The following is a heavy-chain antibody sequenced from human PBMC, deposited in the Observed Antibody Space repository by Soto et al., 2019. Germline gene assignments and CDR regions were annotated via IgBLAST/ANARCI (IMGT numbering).Heavy chain of an antibody. J-gene: IGHJ5*02. CDR3: ARDKFRRTYYNDGSAYFT. CDR2: TSYDGSNK. CDR1: GFTFSSYA. Sequence: QVQLVESGGGVVQPGRSLRLSCAASGFTFSSYAMHWVRQAPGKGLEWVAVTSYDGSNKYCADSVKGRFTISRDNSKNTLYLQMNSLRPEDTAVYYCARDKFRRTYYNDGSAYFTWGQGTLVTVSS. D-gene: IGHD3-22*01. V-gene: IGHV3-30-3*01.